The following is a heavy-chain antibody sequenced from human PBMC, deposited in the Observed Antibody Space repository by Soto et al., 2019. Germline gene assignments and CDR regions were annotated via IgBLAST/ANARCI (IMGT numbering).Heavy chain of an antibody. CDR1: GYSFTSNW. J-gene: IGHJ5*02. CDR3: ARHGSDSGWFFFDP. Sequence: GESLKISCKGSGYSFTSNWIGWVRQMPGKGLEWMGIIYLGDADTRYSPSFQGQVTISADKSINTAYLQWSSLKTSDTAVYYCARHGSDSGWFFFDPWGQGALVTVSS. D-gene: IGHD6-19*01. V-gene: IGHV5-51*01. CDR2: IYLGDADT.